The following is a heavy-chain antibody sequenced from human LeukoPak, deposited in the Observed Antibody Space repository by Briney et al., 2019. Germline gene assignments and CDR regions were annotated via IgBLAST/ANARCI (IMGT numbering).Heavy chain of an antibody. J-gene: IGHJ4*02. D-gene: IGHD3-9*01. V-gene: IGHV3-7*03. CDR1: GFTFSNYW. Sequence: GGSLRLSCAASGFTFSNYWMSWVRQAPGKGLEWVANIKHDGGDKHYVDSVKGRFTTARDSAKNSLNLQMHSLRAEDTAVYYCARGGNYDILTGYIFDYWGQGTLVTVSS. CDR2: IKHDGGDK. CDR3: ARGGNYDILTGYIFDY.